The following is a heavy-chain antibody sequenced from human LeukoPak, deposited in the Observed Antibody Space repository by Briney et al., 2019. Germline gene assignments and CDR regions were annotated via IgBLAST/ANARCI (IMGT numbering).Heavy chain of an antibody. CDR3: ARRSTDYYYYGMDV. CDR1: GGSISSSNW. V-gene: IGHV4-4*02. CDR2: IYHSGST. J-gene: IGHJ6*02. Sequence: PSETLSLTCAVSGGSISSSNWWSWVRQPPGKGLEWIGEIYHSGSTNYNPSLKSRVTISVDKSKNQFSLKLSSVTAADTAVYYCARRSTDYYYYGMDVWGQGTMVTVSS. D-gene: IGHD5/OR15-5a*01.